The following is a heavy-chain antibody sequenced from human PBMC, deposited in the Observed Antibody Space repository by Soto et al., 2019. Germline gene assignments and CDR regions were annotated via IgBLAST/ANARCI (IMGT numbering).Heavy chain of an antibody. CDR3: ARAAFPAGSGYLDAFDI. CDR1: GGSISSGGYY. J-gene: IGHJ3*02. CDR2: IYYSGST. D-gene: IGHD3-22*01. Sequence: QVQLQESGPGLVKPSQTLSLTCTVSGGSISSGGYYWSWIRQHPGKGLEWIGYIYYSGSTYYNPSLKSRVTISVDTSKTQFSLKLSSVTAADTAVYYCARAAFPAGSGYLDAFDIWGQGTMVTVSS. V-gene: IGHV4-31*03.